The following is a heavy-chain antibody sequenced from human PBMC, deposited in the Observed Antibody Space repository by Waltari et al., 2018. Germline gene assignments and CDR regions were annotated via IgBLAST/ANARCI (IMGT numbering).Heavy chain of an antibody. CDR3: VRLAQRTYRSPVPGRHYYYGMDV. V-gene: IGHV3-74*03. D-gene: IGHD3-10*01. J-gene: IGHJ6*02. CDR2: ISNDGTRI. Sequence: EEHLLESGGGLVQPGDSLRLSCVASGFRFSNYWMNWVRQAPGTGLVWVARISNDGTRITYADSVKGRFTISRDNAKNTLYLQMKRLRAEDTAVYYCVRLAQRTYRSPVPGRHYYYGMDVWGQGTTVTVSS. CDR1: GFRFSNYW.